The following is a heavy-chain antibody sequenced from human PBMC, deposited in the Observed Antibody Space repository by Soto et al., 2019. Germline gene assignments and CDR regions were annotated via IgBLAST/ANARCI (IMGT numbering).Heavy chain of an antibody. CDR2: INHSGST. CDR3: ARGYDFCY. D-gene: IGHD3-3*01. Sequence: SETLSLTCAVYGGSFSGYYWSWIRQPPGKGLEWIGEINHSGSTNYNPSLKSRVTISVDTSKNQFSLKLSSVTAADTAVYYCARGYDFCYWGQGTLVTVSS. V-gene: IGHV4-34*01. CDR1: GGSFSGYY. J-gene: IGHJ4*02.